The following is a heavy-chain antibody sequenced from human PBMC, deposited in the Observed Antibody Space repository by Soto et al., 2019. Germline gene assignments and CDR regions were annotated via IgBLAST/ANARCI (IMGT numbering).Heavy chain of an antibody. V-gene: IGHV3-15*07. CDR1: GFTFRNGW. D-gene: IGHD3-22*01. Sequence: GGALRLSWAGSGFTFRNGWMNWGPQAPGKGLEWVGRIKSKTDGGTTDYAAPVKGRFTISRDDSKNTLYLQMNSLKTEDTAVYYCTTDPVTMIVVVPSSGWGQGT. J-gene: IGHJ4*02. CDR2: IKSKTDGGTT. CDR3: TTDPVTMIVVVPSSG.